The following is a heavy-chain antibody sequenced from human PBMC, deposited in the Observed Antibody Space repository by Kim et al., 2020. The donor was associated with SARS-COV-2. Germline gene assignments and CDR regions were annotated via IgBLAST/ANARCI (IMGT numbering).Heavy chain of an antibody. V-gene: IGHV3-74*01. CDR3: SRGITLISGAY. Sequence: GGSLRLSCVASGFNFSNYWMHWVRQPTGKVLDWVSQLNSDGSSATYADSVKGRFTIARENAKRTIYLQMTSLRDEDTAIYYCSRGITLISGAYWGQGTLVTVSS. CDR2: LNSDGSSA. J-gene: IGHJ4*02. CDR1: GFNFSNYW. D-gene: IGHD3-22*01.